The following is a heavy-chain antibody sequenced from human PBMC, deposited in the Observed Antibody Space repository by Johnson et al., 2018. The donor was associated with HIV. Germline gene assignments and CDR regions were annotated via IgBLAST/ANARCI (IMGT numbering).Heavy chain of an antibody. CDR1: GFTFSDYY. D-gene: IGHD3-22*01. CDR2: IGSSGTPV. J-gene: IGHJ3*02. CDR3: ARDRGYWDAFDI. V-gene: IGHV3-11*04. Sequence: QVQLVESGGGLVKPGGSLRLSCAASGFTFSDYYMSWLRQTPGKGLEWVSYIGSSGTPVYSADSVKGRFSISRDNAKHSLYLQMNSLRAEDTAVYYCARDRGYWDAFDIWGQGTMVTVSS.